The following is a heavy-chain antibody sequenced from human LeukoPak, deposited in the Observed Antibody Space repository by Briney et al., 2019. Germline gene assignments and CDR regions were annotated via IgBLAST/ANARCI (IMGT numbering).Heavy chain of an antibody. Sequence: SETLSLTCTVSGGSISSGSYYWSWIRQPAGKGLEWIGRIYTSGSTNYNPSLKSRVTISVDTSKNQFSLKLSSVTAADTAVYYCARARDYYGSGSYRPYYYMDVWGKGTTVTISS. V-gene: IGHV4-61*02. CDR3: ARARDYYGSGSYRPYYYMDV. CDR2: IYTSGST. D-gene: IGHD3-10*01. CDR1: GGSISSGSYY. J-gene: IGHJ6*03.